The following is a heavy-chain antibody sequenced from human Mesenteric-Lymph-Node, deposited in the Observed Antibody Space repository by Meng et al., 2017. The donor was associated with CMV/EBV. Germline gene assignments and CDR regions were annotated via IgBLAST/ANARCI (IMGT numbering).Heavy chain of an antibody. J-gene: IGHJ4*02. CDR2: VSHGGSA. Sequence: CTVSGGSMTSGDWWTWVRQPPGKGLEWIGEVSHGGSANYSPSLKSRVTISVDKSKNQFSLKLNSVTAADTAIYYCARSSSSDLFDCWGQGALVTVSS. V-gene: IGHV4-4*02. CDR1: GGSMTSGDW. CDR3: ARSSSSDLFDC.